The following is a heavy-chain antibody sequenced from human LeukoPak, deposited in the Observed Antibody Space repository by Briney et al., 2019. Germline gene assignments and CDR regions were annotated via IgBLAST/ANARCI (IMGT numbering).Heavy chain of an antibody. V-gene: IGHV3-74*01. CDR1: GFTFSSYW. CDR2: INSDGSST. J-gene: IGHJ5*02. Sequence: GGSLRLSCAASGFTFSSYWMHWVRQAPGKGLVWVSRINSDGSSTSYADSVKGRFTISRDNAKNTLYLQMNSLRAEDTAVYYCARGGYDILTEPLSDWFDPWGQGTLVTVSS. D-gene: IGHD3-9*01. CDR3: ARGGYDILTEPLSDWFDP.